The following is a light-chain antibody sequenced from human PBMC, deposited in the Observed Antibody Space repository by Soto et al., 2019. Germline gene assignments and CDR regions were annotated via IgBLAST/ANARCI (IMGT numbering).Light chain of an antibody. J-gene: IGKJ1*01. CDR2: MAS. CDR3: QQYNVYSPT. Sequence: DIQMTQSPSTLSASVGDRVTITCRASQSISSWLAWYQQKPGKAPNLLIYMASTLESGVPSRFSGSGSGTEFTLTITSLQPDDFATYYCQQYNVYSPTFGQGNKVEI. CDR1: QSISSW. V-gene: IGKV1-5*03.